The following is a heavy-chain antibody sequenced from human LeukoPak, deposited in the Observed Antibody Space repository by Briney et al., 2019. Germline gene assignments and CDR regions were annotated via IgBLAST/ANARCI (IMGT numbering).Heavy chain of an antibody. J-gene: IGHJ4*02. D-gene: IGHD6-6*01. CDR1: GYTFPSYF. Sequence: ASVNVSCKASGYTFPSYFMHWVRQAPGQGLEWMGIINPTGGSTTYAQKFQGRVTMTRDTSTSTVYMELSSLRSDDTAVYYCARTAARHFDYWGQGTLVTVSS. CDR2: INPTGGST. CDR3: ARTAARHFDY. V-gene: IGHV1-46*01.